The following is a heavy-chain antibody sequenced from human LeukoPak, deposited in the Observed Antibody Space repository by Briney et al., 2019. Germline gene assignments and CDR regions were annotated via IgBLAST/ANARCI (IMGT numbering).Heavy chain of an antibody. V-gene: IGHV1-46*01. CDR1: GYTFTGYY. CDR2: INPSGGST. D-gene: IGHD6-13*01. CDR3: ARGTFPKYSSSWYSDWFDP. J-gene: IGHJ5*02. Sequence: ASVKVSCKASGYTFTGYYMHWVRQAPGQGLEWMGIINPSGGSTSYAQKFQGRVTMTRDTSTSTVYMELSSLRSEDTAVYYCARGTFPKYSSSWYSDWFDPWGQGTLVTVSS.